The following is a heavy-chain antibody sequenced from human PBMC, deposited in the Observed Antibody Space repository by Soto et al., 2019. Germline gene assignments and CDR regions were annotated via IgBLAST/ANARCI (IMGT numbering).Heavy chain of an antibody. Sequence: APVKVSCKASGGTFSSYAISWVRQAPGQGLEWMGGIIPIFGTANYAQKFQGRVTITADESTSTAYMELSSLRSEDTAVYYCARTSVAGSWDYFDYWGQGTLVTVSS. CDR3: ARTSVAGSWDYFDY. V-gene: IGHV1-69*13. CDR1: GGTFSSYA. J-gene: IGHJ4*02. CDR2: IIPIFGTA. D-gene: IGHD6-19*01.